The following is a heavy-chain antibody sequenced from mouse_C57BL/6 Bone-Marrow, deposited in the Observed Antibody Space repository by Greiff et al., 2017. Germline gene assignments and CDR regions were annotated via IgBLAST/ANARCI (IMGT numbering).Heavy chain of an antibody. J-gene: IGHJ1*03. V-gene: IGHV1-22*01. CDR2: INPNNGGT. CDR1: GYTFTDYN. Sequence: EVQLQQSGPELVKPGASVKMSCKASGYTFTDYNMHWVKQSHGKSLEWIGYINPNNGGTSYNQKFKGKATLTVNKSYSTAYMELRSLTSEDSAVYYCASCYYGSSYWYFDVWGTGTTVTVSS. CDR3: ASCYYGSSYWYFDV. D-gene: IGHD1-1*01.